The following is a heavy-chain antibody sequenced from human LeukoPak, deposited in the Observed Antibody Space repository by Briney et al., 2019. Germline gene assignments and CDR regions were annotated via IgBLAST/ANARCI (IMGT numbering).Heavy chain of an antibody. D-gene: IGHD5-24*01. CDR3: ARGLRDGHKVGLDY. J-gene: IGHJ4*02. CDR1: GGTFSSYA. Sequence: ASVKVSCKASGGTFSSYAISWVRQAPGQGLEWMGGIIPIFGTANYAQKFQGRVTITADESTSTAYMELSSLRSEDTAVYNCARGLRDGHKVGLDYWGQGTLVTVSS. V-gene: IGHV1-69*13. CDR2: IIPIFGTA.